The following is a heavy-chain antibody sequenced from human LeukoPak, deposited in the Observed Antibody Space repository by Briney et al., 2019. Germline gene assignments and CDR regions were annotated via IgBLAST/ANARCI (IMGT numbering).Heavy chain of an antibody. CDR3: ARSPPNWGLKYYFDY. CDR2: IYSGGST. J-gene: IGHJ4*02. CDR1: GFTVSSNY. Sequence: GGSLRLSCAASGFTVSSNYMSWVRQAPGKGLEWVSVIYSGGSTYYADSVKGRFTISRDNSKNTLYLQMNSLRAEDTAVYYCARSPPNWGLKYYFDYWGQGTLVTASS. V-gene: IGHV3-53*01. D-gene: IGHD7-27*01.